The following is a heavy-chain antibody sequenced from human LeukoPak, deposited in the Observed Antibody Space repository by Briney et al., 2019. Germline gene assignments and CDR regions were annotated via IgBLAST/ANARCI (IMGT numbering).Heavy chain of an antibody. J-gene: IGHJ4*02. Sequence: PGGSLRLSCAASGFTVSNNYMSWVRQAPGKGLEWVSVIHSGGTTNYADSVQGRFTISRDNSKPTVYLHMNSLRAEDTAVYYCARDSDSGYGPFASWGQGTLVTVSS. CDR2: IHSGGTT. CDR3: ARDSDSGYGPFAS. CDR1: GFTVSNNY. D-gene: IGHD5-12*01. V-gene: IGHV3-53*01.